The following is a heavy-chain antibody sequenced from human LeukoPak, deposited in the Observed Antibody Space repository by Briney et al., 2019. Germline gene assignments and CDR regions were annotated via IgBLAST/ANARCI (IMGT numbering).Heavy chain of an antibody. CDR2: IYTSGST. CDR3: ARGDYDFWSGYLDY. Sequence: PSQTLSLTCTVSGGSISSGSYYWRWIRQPAGTGLEWIGRIYTSGSTNYNPSLKSRVTISVDTSKNQFSLKLSSVTAADTAVYYCARGDYDFWSGYLDYWGQGTLVTVSS. V-gene: IGHV4-61*02. J-gene: IGHJ4*02. CDR1: GGSISSGSYY. D-gene: IGHD3-3*01.